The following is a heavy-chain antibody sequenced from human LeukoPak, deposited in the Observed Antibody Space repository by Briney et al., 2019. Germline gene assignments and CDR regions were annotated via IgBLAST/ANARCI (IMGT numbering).Heavy chain of an antibody. Sequence: SETLSLTCTVSGGSISSSSYYWGWIRQPPGKGLEWIGSIYYSGSTYYNPSLKSRVTISVDTSKNQFSLKLSSVTAADTAVYYCARVYDSSGYPIDYWGQGTLVTVSS. D-gene: IGHD3-22*01. V-gene: IGHV4-39*07. CDR1: GGSISSSSYY. CDR2: IYYSGST. CDR3: ARVYDSSGYPIDY. J-gene: IGHJ4*02.